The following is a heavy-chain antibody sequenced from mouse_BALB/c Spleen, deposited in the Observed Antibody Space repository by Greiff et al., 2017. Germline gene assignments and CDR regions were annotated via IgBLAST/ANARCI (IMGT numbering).Heavy chain of an antibody. Sequence: VQLKQSGPSLVKPSQTLSLTCSVTGDSITSGYWNWIRKFPGNKLEYMGYISYSGSTYYNPSLKSRISITRDTSKNQYYLQLNSVTTEDTATYYCARYIWDGGYWYFDVWGAGTTVTVSS. CDR2: ISYSGST. D-gene: IGHD4-1*01. J-gene: IGHJ1*01. V-gene: IGHV3-8*02. CDR3: ARYIWDGGYWYFDV. CDR1: GDSITSGY.